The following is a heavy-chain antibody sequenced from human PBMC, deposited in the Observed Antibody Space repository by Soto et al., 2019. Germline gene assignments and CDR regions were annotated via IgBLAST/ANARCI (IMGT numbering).Heavy chain of an antibody. J-gene: IGHJ6*02. CDR1: GYIFTGYF. V-gene: IGHV1-2*02. CDR2: INPNTSAT. CDR3: ARSTWGRDHYYGMDV. Sequence: ASVKVSCKASGYIFTGYFIQWLRQAPGQGLEWMGWINPNTSATNYAQKFQGRVTITKDTSFDAAYMELTSLRPDDTAHYYCARSTWGRDHYYGMDVWGQGTTVTVSS. D-gene: IGHD1-26*01.